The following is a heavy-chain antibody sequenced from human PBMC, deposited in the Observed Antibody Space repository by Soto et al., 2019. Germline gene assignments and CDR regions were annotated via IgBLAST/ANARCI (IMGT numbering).Heavy chain of an antibody. CDR2: ISYDGSNK. V-gene: IGHV3-30-3*01. Sequence: QVQLVESGGGVVQPGRSLRLSCAASGFTFSNNAMDWVRQAPGKGLEWVAVISYDGSNKYIAESVKGRFTISRDNSKNTLFLQMNSLRAEDTAVYYCARGTTTTAFSGVDLWGPGTTVTVSS. CDR3: ARGTTTTAFSGVDL. D-gene: IGHD1-1*01. J-gene: IGHJ6*01. CDR1: GFTFSNNA.